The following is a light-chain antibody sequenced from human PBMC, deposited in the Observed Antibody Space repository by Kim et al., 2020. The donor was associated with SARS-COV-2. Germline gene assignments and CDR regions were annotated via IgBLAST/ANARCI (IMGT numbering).Light chain of an antibody. CDR3: AAWDDNLHTVL. J-gene: IGLJ2*01. CDR1: SSNIVINP. V-gene: IGLV1-44*01. CDR2: GNN. Sequence: QSVLPQPPSASGTPGQSVTISCSGRSSNIVINPVNWYVQVPGSAPKLLIFGNNERPSGVPDRFSGSKSGTSASLAISGLQSDDEGDYYCAAWDDNLHTVLFGGGTQLTVL.